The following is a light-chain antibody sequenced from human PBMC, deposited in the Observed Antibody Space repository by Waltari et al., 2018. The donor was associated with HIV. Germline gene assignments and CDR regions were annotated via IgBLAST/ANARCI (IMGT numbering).Light chain of an antibody. CDR2: SAS. Sequence: DTHLTQSRSPVSASVGDRVTITCRASQPITNILAWYQQKPGQAPKLLIYSASNLQSGVPSRFTGTGSGTDFSLTINNLQPEDFATYYCQQAHSFSLTFGGGTKVEVK. CDR1: QPITNI. V-gene: IGKV1-12*01. J-gene: IGKJ4*01. CDR3: QQAHSFSLT.